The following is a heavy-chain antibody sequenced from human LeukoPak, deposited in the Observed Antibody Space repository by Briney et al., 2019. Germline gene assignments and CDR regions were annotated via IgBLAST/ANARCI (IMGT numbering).Heavy chain of an antibody. J-gene: IGHJ4*02. V-gene: IGHV4-34*01. Sequence: SETLSLTCVVYGGSFSDYYWSWIRQPSGKGLEWIGEINHSGSTNYNPSLKSRITISVDTSKNQFSLNLSYMTAADTAVYHCARGGSYYDFWSGRAPFTPWGQGTLVTVSS. CDR1: GGSFSDYY. CDR3: ARGGSYYDFWSGRAPFTP. D-gene: IGHD3-3*01. CDR2: INHSGST.